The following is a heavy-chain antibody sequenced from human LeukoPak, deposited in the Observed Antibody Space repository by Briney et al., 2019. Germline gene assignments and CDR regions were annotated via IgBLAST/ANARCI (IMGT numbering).Heavy chain of an antibody. CDR2: IWYDGSNK. CDR1: GFTFSSYG. CDR3: ARDDILTGVRGLDY. Sequence: GGSLRLSCAASGFTFSSYGMHWVRQAPGKGLEWVAVIWYDGSNKYYADSVKGRFTISRDNSKNTLYLQMNSLRAEDTAVYYCARDDILTGVRGLDYWGQGTLVTISS. D-gene: IGHD3-9*01. J-gene: IGHJ4*02. V-gene: IGHV3-33*01.